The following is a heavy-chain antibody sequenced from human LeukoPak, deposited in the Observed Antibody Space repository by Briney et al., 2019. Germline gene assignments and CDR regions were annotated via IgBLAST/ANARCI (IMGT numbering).Heavy chain of an antibody. Sequence: GGSLRLSCSASGFGFGDHGMSWVRQVPGKGLEWVSGINWSGGSTGYADPVRGRFTISRDNAKNSLYLQMDSLRAEDTAMYYCAKQGAYFFDYWGQGTLVTVSS. J-gene: IGHJ4*02. V-gene: IGHV3-20*04. CDR3: AKQGAYFFDY. CDR2: INWSGGST. CDR1: GFGFGDHG.